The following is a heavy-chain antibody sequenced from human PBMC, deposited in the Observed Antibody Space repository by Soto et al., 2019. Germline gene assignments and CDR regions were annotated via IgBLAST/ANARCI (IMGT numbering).Heavy chain of an antibody. CDR1: GFTFSSYG. CDR3: ARDGVLLWFGEPSYYFNY. Sequence: GGSLRLSCAASGFTFSSYGMHWVRQAPGKGLEWVAVIWYDGSNKYYADSVKGRFTISRDNSKNTLYLQMNSLRAEDTAVYYCARDGVLLWFGEPSYYFNYWGQGTLVTVSS. J-gene: IGHJ4*02. V-gene: IGHV3-33*01. D-gene: IGHD3-10*01. CDR2: IWYDGSNK.